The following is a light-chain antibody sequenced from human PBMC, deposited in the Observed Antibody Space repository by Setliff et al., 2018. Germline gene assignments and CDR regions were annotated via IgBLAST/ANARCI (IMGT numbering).Light chain of an antibody. J-gene: IGLJ2*01. CDR1: SFSIGNFY. Sequence: QSALAQPPSVSAAPGQRVIISCSGSSFSIGNFYVFWYQHLPGTAPKLLIYDNNKRPSGIPDRFSASKSGTSATLVITGLQTGDEADYYCGTWDSGLTEVVFGGGTKVTVL. CDR2: DNN. CDR3: GTWDSGLTEVV. V-gene: IGLV1-51*01.